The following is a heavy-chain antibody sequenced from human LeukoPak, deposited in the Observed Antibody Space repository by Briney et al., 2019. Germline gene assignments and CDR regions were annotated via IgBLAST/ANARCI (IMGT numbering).Heavy chain of an antibody. CDR2: IYYSGST. CDR3: ARGEVVVVPAATYYYYYGMDV. V-gene: IGHV4-39*07. CDR1: GGSISSSSYY. D-gene: IGHD2-2*01. J-gene: IGHJ6*02. Sequence: PSETLSLTCTVSGGSISSSSYYWGWIRQPPGKGLEWIGSIYYSGSTNYNPSLKSRVTISVDTSKNQFSLKLSSVTAADTAVYYCARGEVVVVPAATYYYYYGMDVWGRGTTVTVSS.